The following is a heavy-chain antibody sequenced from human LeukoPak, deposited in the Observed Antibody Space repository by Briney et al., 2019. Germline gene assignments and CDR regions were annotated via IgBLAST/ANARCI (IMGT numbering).Heavy chain of an antibody. CDR2: IYYSGST. CDR3: ARGAVVVITPDAFDI. Sequence: SETLFLTCTVSGGSISSYYWGWIRQPPGKGLEWIGSIYYSGSTYYNPSLKSRVTISVDTSKNQFSLKLSSVTAADTAVYYCARGAVVVITPDAFDIWGQGTMVTVSS. V-gene: IGHV4-39*07. J-gene: IGHJ3*02. CDR1: GGSISSYY. D-gene: IGHD3-22*01.